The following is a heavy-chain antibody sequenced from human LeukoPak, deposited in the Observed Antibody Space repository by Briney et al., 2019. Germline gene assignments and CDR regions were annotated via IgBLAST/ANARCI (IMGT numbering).Heavy chain of an antibody. CDR1: GYTFTGYY. CDR3: ARDQEAYGGIPDY. D-gene: IGHD4-23*01. J-gene: IGHJ4*02. Sequence: ASVKVSCKASGYTFTGYYMHWVRQAPGQGLEWMGWIDPNSGGTNYAQKFQGRVTMTRDTSISTAHMELSRLRSDDTAVYYCARDQEAYGGIPDYWGQGTLVTVSS. V-gene: IGHV1-2*02. CDR2: IDPNSGGT.